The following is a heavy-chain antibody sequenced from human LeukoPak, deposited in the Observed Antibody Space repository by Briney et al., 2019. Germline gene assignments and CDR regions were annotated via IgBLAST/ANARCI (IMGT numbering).Heavy chain of an antibody. V-gene: IGHV3-30*18. CDR1: GFTFSSYG. CDR2: ISYDGNNK. D-gene: IGHD1-26*01. J-gene: IGHJ4*02. Sequence: QPGGSLRLSCAASGFTFSSYGMHWVRQAPGKGLEWVAVISYDGNNKYYADSVKDRFTISRDNSKNTLYLQMNSLRAEDTALYYCAKDGGSYGLDYWGQGTLVTVSS. CDR3: AKDGGSYGLDY.